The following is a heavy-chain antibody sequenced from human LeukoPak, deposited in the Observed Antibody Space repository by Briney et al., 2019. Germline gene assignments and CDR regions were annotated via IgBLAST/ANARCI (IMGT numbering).Heavy chain of an antibody. Sequence: PSETLSLTCTVSGGSISSSSDYWGWIRQPPGKGPEWIGSLYYTGTTYYNLSLKSRFTISVDTSKNQFSLKLSSVTAADTAVYYCARELGYCGGGRCSDYWGQGTLVTVSS. V-gene: IGHV4-39*01. CDR2: LYYTGTT. J-gene: IGHJ4*02. D-gene: IGHD2-15*01. CDR3: ARELGYCGGGRCSDY. CDR1: GGSISSSSDY.